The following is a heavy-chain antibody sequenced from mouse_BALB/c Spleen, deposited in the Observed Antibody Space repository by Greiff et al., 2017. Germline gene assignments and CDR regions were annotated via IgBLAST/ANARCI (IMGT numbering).Heavy chain of an antibody. CDR1: GFTFSSYG. CDR2: ISSGGSYT. D-gene: IGHD1-2*01. J-gene: IGHJ4*01. V-gene: IGHV5-6*01. CDR3: ARRGELRLRDYAMDY. Sequence: EVQLVESGGGLVQPGGSRKLSCAASGFTFSSYGMSWVRQTPDKRLEWVATISSGGSYTYYPDSVKGRFTISRDNAKNTLYLQMSSLKSEDTAMYYCARRGELRLRDYAMDYWGQGTAVTVSS.